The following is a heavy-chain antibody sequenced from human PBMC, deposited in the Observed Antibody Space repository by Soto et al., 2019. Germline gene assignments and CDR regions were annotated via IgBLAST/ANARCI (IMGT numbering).Heavy chain of an antibody. Sequence: PGGSLRLSCAASGFTFSIYAMSWVRHAPGKGLEWVSAISGSGGSTYYADSVKGRFTISRDNSKNTLYLQMNSLRAEDTAVYYCAKVGGNIVLMVYAIGPHDYWGQGTLVTVSS. CDR2: ISGSGGST. D-gene: IGHD2-8*01. V-gene: IGHV3-23*01. J-gene: IGHJ4*02. CDR1: GFTFSIYA. CDR3: AKVGGNIVLMVYAIGPHDY.